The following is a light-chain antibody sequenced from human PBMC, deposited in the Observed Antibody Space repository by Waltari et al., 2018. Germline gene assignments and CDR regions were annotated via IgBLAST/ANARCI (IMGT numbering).Light chain of an antibody. CDR3: QQYYSTPLVT. V-gene: IGKV4-1*01. Sequence: DIVMTQSPDSLAVSLGEWATINCKSSQSVLYSSNNKNYLAWYQQKPGQPPKLLIYWASTRESGVPDRFSGSGSGTDFTLPISSLQAEDVAVYYCQQYYSTPLVTFGPGTKVDSK. J-gene: IGKJ3*01. CDR2: WAS. CDR1: QSVLYSSNNKNY.